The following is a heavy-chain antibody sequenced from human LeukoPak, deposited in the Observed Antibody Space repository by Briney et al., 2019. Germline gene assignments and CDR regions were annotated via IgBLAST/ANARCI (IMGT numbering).Heavy chain of an antibody. Sequence: GGSLRLSCAASGFTFSSYAMHWVRQAPGKGLEYVSAISSNGGSTYYANSVKGRFTISRDNSKNTLYLQMGSLRAEDTAVYYCAKDKAATTFDYWGQGTLVTVSS. CDR2: ISSNGGST. V-gene: IGHV3-64*01. J-gene: IGHJ4*02. CDR3: AKDKAATTFDY. CDR1: GFTFSSYA. D-gene: IGHD5-12*01.